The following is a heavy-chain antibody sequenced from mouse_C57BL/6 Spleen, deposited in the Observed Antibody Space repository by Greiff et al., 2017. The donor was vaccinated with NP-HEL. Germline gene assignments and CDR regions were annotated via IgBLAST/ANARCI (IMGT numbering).Heavy chain of an antibody. CDR1: GYTFTSYW. V-gene: IGHV1-55*01. CDR2: IYPGSGST. Sequence: QVQLKQPGAELVKPGASVKMSCKASGYTFTSYWITWVKQRPGQGLEWIGDIYPGSGSTNYNEKFKSKATLTVDTSSSTAYMQLSSLTSEDSAVYYCARGGYYGSSSAYWGQGTLVTVSA. D-gene: IGHD1-1*01. J-gene: IGHJ3*01. CDR3: ARGGYYGSSSAY.